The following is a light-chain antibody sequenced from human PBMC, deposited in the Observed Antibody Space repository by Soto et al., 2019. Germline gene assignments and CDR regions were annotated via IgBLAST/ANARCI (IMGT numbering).Light chain of an antibody. CDR1: SSDVGAYIF. CDR3: VSFAGGTYV. V-gene: IGLV2-8*01. Sequence: QSALTQPPSASGSPGQSVTISCTGTSSDVGAYIFVSWYQQHPGKAPKLMVYDVNRRPPGVPDRFFGSKSGNTASLTVSGLQAEDEADYYCVSFAGGTYVFGTGTKPPS. J-gene: IGLJ1*01. CDR2: DVN.